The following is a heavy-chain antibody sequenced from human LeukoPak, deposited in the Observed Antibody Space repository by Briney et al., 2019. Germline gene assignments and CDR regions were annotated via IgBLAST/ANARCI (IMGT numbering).Heavy chain of an antibody. CDR2: IIPIFGTA. V-gene: IGHV1-69*01. Sequence: SVKVSCKASGGTFSSYAISWVRQAPGQGLEWMGGIIPIFGTANYAQKFQGRVTITADESTGTAYMELSSLRSEDTAVYYCARGHYGDYPYYYYGMDVWGKGTTVTVSS. CDR1: GGTFSSYA. CDR3: ARGHYGDYPYYYYGMDV. D-gene: IGHD4-17*01. J-gene: IGHJ6*04.